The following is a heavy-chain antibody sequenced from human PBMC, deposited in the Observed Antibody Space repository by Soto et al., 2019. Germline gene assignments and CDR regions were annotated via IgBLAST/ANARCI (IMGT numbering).Heavy chain of an antibody. CDR2: IKTDGSYT. Sequence: EDQLVESGGGLVQPGGSLRLSCAASGFTFRNHWMHWVRQAPGQGPEGVSRIKTDGSYTDYADSVKGRFTISRDNAGNTLYLQWNSLTVEDRVMYYCARPRSKSSSGFDLWGQGTMVTVSS. CDR3: ARPRSKSSSGFDL. D-gene: IGHD6-6*01. J-gene: IGHJ3*01. V-gene: IGHV3-74*01. CDR1: GFTFRNHW.